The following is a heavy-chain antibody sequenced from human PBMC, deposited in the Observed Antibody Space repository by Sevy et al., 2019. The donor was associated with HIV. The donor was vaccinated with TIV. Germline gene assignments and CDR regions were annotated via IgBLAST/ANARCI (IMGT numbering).Heavy chain of an antibody. CDR3: VRDRIAAAGGYFDN. Sequence: SETLSLTCTVSGGSISSGSYYWSWIRQPPGKGLEWIGYISYIGRTNYNPSLKSRVTISVDTSKNQLSLRLTSVTAADTAVYYCVRDRIAAAGGYFDNWGQGTLVTVSS. CDR1: GGSISSGSYY. CDR2: ISYIGRT. D-gene: IGHD6-13*01. V-gene: IGHV4-61*01. J-gene: IGHJ4*02.